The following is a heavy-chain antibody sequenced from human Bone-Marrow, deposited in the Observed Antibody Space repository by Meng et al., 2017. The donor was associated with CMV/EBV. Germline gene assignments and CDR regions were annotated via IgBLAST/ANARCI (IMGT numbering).Heavy chain of an antibody. CDR2: ISAYNGNT. CDR3: ARAGPCSSTSCYPPRYYGMDV. D-gene: IGHD2-2*01. Sequence: ASVKVSCKASGYTFTSYYMHWVRQAPGQGLEWMGWISAYNGNTNYAQKLQGRVTMTTDTSTSTAYMELSSLRSEDTAVYYCARAGPCSSTSCYPPRYYGMDVWGQGTTVTVSS. CDR1: GYTFTSYY. V-gene: IGHV1-18*04. J-gene: IGHJ6*02.